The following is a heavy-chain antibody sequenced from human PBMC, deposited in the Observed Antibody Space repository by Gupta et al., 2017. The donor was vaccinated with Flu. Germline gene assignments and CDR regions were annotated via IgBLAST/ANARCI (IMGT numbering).Heavy chain of an antibody. Sequence: EVQLLESGGDLAQPGGSLRLSCAASGFTFSAFGMRWGRQAPGKGLEWVSTISGSTTYYADSVKGRFTISRDTSRSTLFLQMNSLRAEDTAVYYCVKDAGYGEYAYWGQGTLLTVSS. CDR3: VKDAGYGEYAY. CDR1: GFTFSAFG. CDR2: ISGSTT. V-gene: IGHV3-23*01. D-gene: IGHD4-17*01. J-gene: IGHJ4*02.